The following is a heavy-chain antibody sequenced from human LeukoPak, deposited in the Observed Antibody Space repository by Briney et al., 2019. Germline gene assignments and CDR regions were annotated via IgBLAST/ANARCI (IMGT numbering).Heavy chain of an antibody. CDR2: IYPGDSDT. V-gene: IGHV5-51*01. CDR1: EYIFSSYW. Sequence: GESLKISCKGSEYIFSSYWIGWVRQMPGKGLEWMGIIYPGDSDTRYRSSFQGQVTISADKSISTAYLQWSSLKASDTAMYYYARPPEDSSWYDAEYFQHWGQGTLVTVSS. D-gene: IGHD6-13*01. J-gene: IGHJ1*01. CDR3: ARPPEDSSWYDAEYFQH.